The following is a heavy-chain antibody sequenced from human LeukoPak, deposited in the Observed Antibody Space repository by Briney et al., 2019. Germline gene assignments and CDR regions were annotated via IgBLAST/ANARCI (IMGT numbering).Heavy chain of an antibody. J-gene: IGHJ5*02. CDR2: INPSGGST. D-gene: IGHD3-10*01. CDR3: ARGGGGHTYYYGSGSYFWFDP. V-gene: IGHV1-46*01. Sequence: GASVKVSCKASGYTFTSYYMHWVRQAPGQGLEWMGIINPSGGSTSYAQKFQGRVTITADTSTSTAYLELSSLRSDDAAVYYCARGGGGHTYYYGSGSYFWFDPWGQGTLVTVSS. CDR1: GYTFTSYY.